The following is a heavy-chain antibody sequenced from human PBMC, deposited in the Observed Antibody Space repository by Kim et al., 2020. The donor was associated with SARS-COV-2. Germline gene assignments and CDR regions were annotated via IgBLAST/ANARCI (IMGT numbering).Heavy chain of an antibody. D-gene: IGHD3-10*01. J-gene: IGHJ4*02. CDR2: INHSGST. CDR1: GGSFSGYY. CDR3: ARGKHYYGSGSYLY. Sequence: SETLSLTCAVYGGSFSGYYWSWIRQPPGKGLEWIGEINHSGSTNYNPSLKSRVTISVDTSKNQFSLKLSSVTAADTAVYYCARGKHYYGSGSYLYWGQGT. V-gene: IGHV4-34*01.